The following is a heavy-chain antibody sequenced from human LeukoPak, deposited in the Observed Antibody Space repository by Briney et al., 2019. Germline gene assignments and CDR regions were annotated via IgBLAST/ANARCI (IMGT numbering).Heavy chain of an antibody. V-gene: IGHV3-23*01. CDR1: GFTFSSYA. J-gene: IGHJ4*02. CDR2: ISGSGGST. CDR3: ARFSRSSYGGYYFDY. D-gene: IGHD6-6*01. Sequence: GGSLRLSCAASGFTFSSYAMSWVRQAPGKGREWVSAISGSGGSTYYADSVKGWFTSSRDNSKNTLYLQLNSLRAEDTAVFHCARFSRSSYGGYYFDYWGQGTLVTVSS.